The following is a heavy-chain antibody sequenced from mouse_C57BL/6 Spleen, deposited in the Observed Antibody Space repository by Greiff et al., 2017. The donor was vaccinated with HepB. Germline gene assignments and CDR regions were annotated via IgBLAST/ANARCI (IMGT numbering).Heavy chain of an antibody. J-gene: IGHJ3*01. V-gene: IGHV1-22*01. D-gene: IGHD1-2*01. Sequence: EVQLQQSGPEMVKPGASVKMSCKASGYTFTDYNMHWVKQSHGKSLEWIGYINPNNGGTSYNQKFKGKATLTVNKSSSTAYMELRSLTSEDTAVYYCTALLRQRAYWIQGTLVTVSA. CDR3: TALLRQRAY. CDR2: INPNNGGT. CDR1: GYTFTDYN.